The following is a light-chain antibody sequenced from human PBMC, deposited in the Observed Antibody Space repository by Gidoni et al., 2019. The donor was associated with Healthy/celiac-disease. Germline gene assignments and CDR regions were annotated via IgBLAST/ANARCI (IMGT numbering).Light chain of an antibody. CDR2: DAS. J-gene: IGKJ1*01. Sequence: DIQMTQSPSTLSASVGDRVTITCRASQSISSWLAWYQQKPGKAPKLLIYDASSLESGVPSRCSGSGSGTEFTLTISSLQPDDFATYYCQQYNSYQGTFGQGTKVEIK. V-gene: IGKV1-5*01. CDR1: QSISSW. CDR3: QQYNSYQGT.